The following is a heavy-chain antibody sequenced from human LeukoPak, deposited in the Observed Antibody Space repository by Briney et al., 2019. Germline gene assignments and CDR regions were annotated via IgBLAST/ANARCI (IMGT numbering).Heavy chain of an antibody. CDR1: GFTFSSYA. D-gene: IGHD1-1*01. CDR3: ANNWNDVGVFDY. CDR2: ISGSGGST. Sequence: PGGSLRLSCAASGFTFSSYAMSWVRQAPGKGLEWVSAISGSGGSTYYADSMKGRFTISRDNSKNTLYLQMNSLRAEDTAVYYCANNWNDVGVFDYWGQGTLVTVSS. V-gene: IGHV3-23*01. J-gene: IGHJ4*02.